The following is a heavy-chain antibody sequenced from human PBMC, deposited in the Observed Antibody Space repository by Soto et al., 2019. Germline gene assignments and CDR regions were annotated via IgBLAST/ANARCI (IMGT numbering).Heavy chain of an antibody. Sequence: QVQLVESGGGVVQPGRPLRLSCAASGFTFNNHAMHWVRQAPGKGLVWVTIISHDGSNKYYADSVKGRFTISRDNSKNTLYLQMNSLRAEDTAVYYCARDRSIASAGIIDWGQGTLVTVSS. J-gene: IGHJ4*02. D-gene: IGHD6-13*01. CDR3: ARDRSIASAGIID. CDR1: GFTFNNHA. CDR2: ISHDGSNK. V-gene: IGHV3-30-3*01.